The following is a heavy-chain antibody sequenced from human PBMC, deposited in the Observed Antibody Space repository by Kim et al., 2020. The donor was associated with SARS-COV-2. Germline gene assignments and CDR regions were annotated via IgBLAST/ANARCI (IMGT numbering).Heavy chain of an antibody. CDR3: ARDPIQMSIAARAFDY. CDR2: ISSSGSTI. V-gene: IGHV3-11*01. CDR1: GFTFSDYY. D-gene: IGHD6-6*01. J-gene: IGHJ4*02. Sequence: GGSLRLSCAASGFTFSDYYMSWIRQAPGKGLEWVSYISSSGSTIYYADSVKGRFTISRDNAKNSLYLQMNSLRAEDTAVYYCARDPIQMSIAARAFDYWGQGTLVTVSS.